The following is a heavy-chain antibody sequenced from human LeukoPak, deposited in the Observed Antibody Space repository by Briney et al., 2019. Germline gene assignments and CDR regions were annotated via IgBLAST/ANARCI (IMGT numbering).Heavy chain of an antibody. V-gene: IGHV3-21*01. J-gene: IGHJ1*01. CDR2: ISSSSSYI. CDR1: GFTFSSYS. Sequence: GGSLRLSCAASGFTFSSYSMNWVRQAPGKGLEWVSSISSSSSYIYYADSVKGRFIISRDNAKNSLYLQMNSLRAEDTAVYYCARDGAVAGRIFFQHWGQGTLVTVSS. D-gene: IGHD6-19*01. CDR3: ARDGAVAGRIFFQH.